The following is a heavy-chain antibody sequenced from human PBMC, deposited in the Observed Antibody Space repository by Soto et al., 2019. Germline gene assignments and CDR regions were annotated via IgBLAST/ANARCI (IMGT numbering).Heavy chain of an antibody. J-gene: IGHJ4*02. CDR2: IWYHGVDK. Sequence: GGSLRLSFASYGVTFSSQAMHWVRQAPGRGLEWVAGIWYHGVDKYYADSVKGRFTISRDNSKNTVYLQMNSLRGEDTAVYYCATGFIGLSTGGNCGIDSWGQGSLVTVSS. CDR3: ATGFIGLSTGGNCGIDS. CDR1: GVTFSSQA. D-gene: IGHD2-15*01. V-gene: IGHV3-33*08.